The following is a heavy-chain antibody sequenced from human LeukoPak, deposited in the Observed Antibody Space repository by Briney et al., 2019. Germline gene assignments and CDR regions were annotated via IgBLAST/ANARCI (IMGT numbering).Heavy chain of an antibody. V-gene: IGHV3-30-3*02. J-gene: IGHJ4*02. Sequence: QPGGSLRLSCAASGFTFSSYAMHWVRQAPGKGLEWVAVISYDGSNKYYADSVKGRFTISRDNSKNTLYLQMNSLRAEDTAVYYCANEHYDSSGSTSPDYWGQGTLVTVSS. CDR1: GFTFSSYA. D-gene: IGHD3-22*01. CDR2: ISYDGSNK. CDR3: ANEHYDSSGSTSPDY.